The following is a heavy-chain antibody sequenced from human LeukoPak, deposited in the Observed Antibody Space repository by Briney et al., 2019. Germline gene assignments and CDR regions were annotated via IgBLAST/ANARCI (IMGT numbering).Heavy chain of an antibody. CDR3: ARVGYEYSRAFDI. Sequence: SVKVSCKASGGTFSSYAISWVRQAPGQGLEWMGGIIPIFGTANYAQKFQGRVTITADESTSTAYMELSSLRSEDTAVYYCARVGYEYSRAFDIWGQGTTVTVSS. D-gene: IGHD5-12*01. J-gene: IGHJ3*02. V-gene: IGHV1-69*13. CDR2: IIPIFGTA. CDR1: GGTFSSYA.